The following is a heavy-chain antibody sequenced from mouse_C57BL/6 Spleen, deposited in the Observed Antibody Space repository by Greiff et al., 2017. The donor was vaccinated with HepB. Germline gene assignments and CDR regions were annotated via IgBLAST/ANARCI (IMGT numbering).Heavy chain of an antibody. V-gene: IGHV1-82*01. J-gene: IGHJ3*01. CDR3: ARSSGNPLFAY. CDR1: GYAFSSSW. Sequence: QVQLKESGPELVKPGASVKISCKASGYAFSSSWMNWVKQRPGKGLEWIGRIYPGDGDTNYNGKFKGKATLTADKSSSTAYMQLSSLTSEDSAVYFCARSSGNPLFAYWGQGTLVTVSA. D-gene: IGHD1-3*01. CDR2: IYPGDGDT.